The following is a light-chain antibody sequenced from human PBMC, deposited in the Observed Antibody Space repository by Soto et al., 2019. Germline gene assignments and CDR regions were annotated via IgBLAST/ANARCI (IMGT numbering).Light chain of an antibody. CDR2: DAS. Sequence: EIVLTQSPATLSLSPGERATLSCRASQSVSSYLAWYQQKPGQAPRLLIYDASNRATSIPARFSGSGSGTDFTLTISSLEAEDFAVYYCQQRSNWPPWTFGQGTKVEIK. V-gene: IGKV3-11*01. CDR1: QSVSSY. J-gene: IGKJ1*01. CDR3: QQRSNWPPWT.